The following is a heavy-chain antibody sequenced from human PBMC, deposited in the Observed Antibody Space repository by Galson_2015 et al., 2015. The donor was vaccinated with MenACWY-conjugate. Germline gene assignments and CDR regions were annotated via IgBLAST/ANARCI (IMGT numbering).Heavy chain of an antibody. J-gene: IGHJ4*02. V-gene: IGHV3-48*02. D-gene: IGHD5-18*01. Sequence: SLRPSCAASGFTFSTYRMNWVRQAPGNGLEWVSYISSSSSTIYYADSVKGRFTISRDNAKNSLYLQMNTLRDEDTAVYYCARVPGYSYGYYDWWGQGTLVTVSS. CDR3: ARVPGYSYGYYDW. CDR2: ISSSSSTI. CDR1: GFTFSTYR.